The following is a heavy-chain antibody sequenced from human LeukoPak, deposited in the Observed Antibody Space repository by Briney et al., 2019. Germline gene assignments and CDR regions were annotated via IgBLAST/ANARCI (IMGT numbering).Heavy chain of an antibody. J-gene: IGHJ1*01. CDR2: IYYSGST. D-gene: IGHD3-22*01. CDR1: GGSISSYY. CDR3: ARHMYYYDSSGYYHAEYFQY. V-gene: IGHV4-59*08. Sequence: SETLSLTCTVSGGSISSYYWSWIRQPPGKGLEWIGYIYYSGSTNYNPSLKSRVTISVDTSKNQFSLKLSSVTAADTAVYYCARHMYYYDSSGYYHAEYFQYWGQGTLVTVSS.